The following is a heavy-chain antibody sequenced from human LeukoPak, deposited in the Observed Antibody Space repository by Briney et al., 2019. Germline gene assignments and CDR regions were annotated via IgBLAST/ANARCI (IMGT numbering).Heavy chain of an antibody. CDR3: ARRLRYCSGGSCYSYYFDY. CDR2: IKQDGSEK. CDR1: GFTFSSYW. Sequence: PGGSLRRSCAASGFTFSSYWMSWVRQAPGKGLEWGANIKQDGSEKYYVDSVKGRFTISRDNAKNSLYLQMNSLRAEDTAVYYCARRLRYCSGGSCYSYYFDYWGQGTLVTISS. D-gene: IGHD2-15*01. J-gene: IGHJ4*02. V-gene: IGHV3-7*01.